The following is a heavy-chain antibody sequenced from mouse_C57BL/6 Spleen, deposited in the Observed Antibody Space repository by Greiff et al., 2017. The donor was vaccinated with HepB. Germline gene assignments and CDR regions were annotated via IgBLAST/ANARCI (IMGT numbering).Heavy chain of an antibody. D-gene: IGHD2-12*01. CDR3: ASGYSNDVAWFAY. CDR1: GYSITSGYD. Sequence: ESGPGMVKPSQSLSLTCTVTGYSITSGYDWHWIRHFPGNKLEWMGYISYSGSTNYNPSLKSRISITHDTSKNHFFLKLNSVTTEDTATYYCASGYSNDVAWFAYWGQGTLVTVSA. J-gene: IGHJ3*01. V-gene: IGHV3-1*01. CDR2: ISYSGST.